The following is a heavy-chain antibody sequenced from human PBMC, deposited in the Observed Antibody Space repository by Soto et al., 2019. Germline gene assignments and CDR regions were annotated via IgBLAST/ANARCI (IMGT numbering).Heavy chain of an antibody. CDR3: AKNRGAGDYSNWSFAL. CDR1: GFTFSCCA. D-gene: IGHD7-27*01. V-gene: IGHV3-23*01. J-gene: IGHJ2*01. Sequence: QVLESGGGLVQPGGSLRLSCAASGFTFSCCAMSWVRQAPGKGLEWVSTIHGDGDYTHDTDSVKGRFTISRDNSRNTLYLQMNSLRADDTAVYYCAKNRGAGDYSNWSFALWGRGTLVTVSS. CDR2: IHGDGDYT.